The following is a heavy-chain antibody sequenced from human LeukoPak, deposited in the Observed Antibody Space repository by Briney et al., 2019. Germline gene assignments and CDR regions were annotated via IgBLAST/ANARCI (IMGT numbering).Heavy chain of an antibody. Sequence: GGSLRLSCAASGFTVSSNYMSWVRQAPGKGLEWVSAIGSAGDIYYLGSVKGRFTISRENAKNSLYLQMNSLRPGDTALYYCAVVTSSSISWGQGTQVTVSS. CDR3: AVVTSSSIS. J-gene: IGHJ5*02. CDR2: IGSAGDI. V-gene: IGHV3-13*01. D-gene: IGHD2-21*02. CDR1: GFTVSSNY.